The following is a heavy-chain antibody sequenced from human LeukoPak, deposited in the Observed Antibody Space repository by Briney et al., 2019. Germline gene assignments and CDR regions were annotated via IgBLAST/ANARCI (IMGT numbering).Heavy chain of an antibody. CDR1: GGSISGHY. Sequence: SETLSLTCTVSGGSISGHYWSWIRQSPGKGLEWIGYIRYTGATNYNPYLQSRITISVDMPKNQFSLRLNSVTAADTAVYYCARLHALGAEEFDPWGQGTLVTVSS. D-gene: IGHD3-16*01. J-gene: IGHJ5*02. CDR3: ARLHALGAEEFDP. V-gene: IGHV4-59*11. CDR2: IRYTGAT.